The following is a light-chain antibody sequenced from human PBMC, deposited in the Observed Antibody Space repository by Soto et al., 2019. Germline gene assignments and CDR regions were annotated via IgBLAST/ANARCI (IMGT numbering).Light chain of an antibody. V-gene: IGKV1-9*01. Sequence: QFTQSPSSLSASLGDRVPITCRASQGISSSLAWYQQQPGKAPKLLIYAASTLQSGVPSRFSGSGSGTDFTLTISSLQPEDFATYYCQQLKSFPLSFGGGTKVDIK. CDR2: AAS. J-gene: IGKJ4*01. CDR1: QGISSS. CDR3: QQLKSFPLS.